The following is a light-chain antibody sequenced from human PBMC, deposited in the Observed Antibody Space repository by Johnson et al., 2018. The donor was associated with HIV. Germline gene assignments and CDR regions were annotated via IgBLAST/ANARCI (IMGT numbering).Light chain of an antibody. CDR1: SSNIGNNY. Sequence: QSVLTQPPSVSAAPGQKVTISCSGSSSNIGNNYVSWYQQLPGTAPKLLIYDNDKRPSGIPDRFFGSKSGTSATLDITGLQTGDEADYYCGTWDSSLSAAVFGTGTKVTVL. J-gene: IGLJ1*01. CDR3: GTWDSSLSAAV. CDR2: DND. V-gene: IGLV1-51*01.